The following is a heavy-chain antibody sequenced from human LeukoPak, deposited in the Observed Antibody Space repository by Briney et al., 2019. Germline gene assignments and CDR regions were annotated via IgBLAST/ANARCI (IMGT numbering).Heavy chain of an antibody. D-gene: IGHD3-3*02. CDR3: ARERAFAFDI. V-gene: IGHV3-21*04. Sequence: GGSLRLSCAASGFTFSAYSMNWVRQAPGKGLEWVSSISSSSTYIYYADSLKGRFTISRDNAKNSLYLQMNSLRAEDTAVYYCARERAFAFDIWGQGTMVTVSS. CDR1: GFTFSAYS. J-gene: IGHJ3*02. CDR2: ISSSSTYI.